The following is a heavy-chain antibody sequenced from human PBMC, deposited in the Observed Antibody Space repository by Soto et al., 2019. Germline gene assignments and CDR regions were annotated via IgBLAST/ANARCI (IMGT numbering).Heavy chain of an antibody. V-gene: IGHV3-30*18. CDR3: AKPMSTISHSFDY. D-gene: IGHD3-9*01. CDR2: ISYDGSNK. J-gene: IGHJ4*02. CDR1: GFTFSSYG. Sequence: QVQLVESGGGVVQPGRSLRLSCAASGFTFSSYGMHWVRQAPGKGLEWVAGISYDGSNKYYADSVKGRCTISRDNSKNTRYLQMNTLRAEDPAVYYCAKPMSTISHSFDYLGQGTLVTVSS.